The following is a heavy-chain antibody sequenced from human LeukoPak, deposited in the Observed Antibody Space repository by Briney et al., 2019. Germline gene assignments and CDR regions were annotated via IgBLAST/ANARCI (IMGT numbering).Heavy chain of an antibody. CDR2: IKEDGTEE. D-gene: IGHD1-1*01. V-gene: IGHV3-7*01. CDR3: ARMRPDTGYRPFDI. CDR1: GFTFSSYW. Sequence: QAGGSLRLSCAASGFTFSSYWMSWVRQAPGKGLEWVANIKEDGTEEMCLDSVKGRFHISRDNAKNSLHLQMNSLGAEDTGVYYCARMRPDTGYRPFDIWGQGTMVIVSS. J-gene: IGHJ3*02.